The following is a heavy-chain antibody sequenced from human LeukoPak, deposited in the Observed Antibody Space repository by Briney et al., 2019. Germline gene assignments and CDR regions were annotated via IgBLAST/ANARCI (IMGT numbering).Heavy chain of an antibody. J-gene: IGHJ4*02. CDR3: TTGSGSYKFDY. Sequence: PGGSLRLSCAASGFTFSGSAMHWVRQASGKGLEWVGRIRSKANSYATAYAASVKGRFTISRDDSKNTAYLQMNSLKTEDTAVYYCTTGSGSYKFDYWGQGTLVSVSS. CDR2: IRSKANSYAT. V-gene: IGHV3-73*01. CDR1: GFTFSGSA. D-gene: IGHD1-26*01.